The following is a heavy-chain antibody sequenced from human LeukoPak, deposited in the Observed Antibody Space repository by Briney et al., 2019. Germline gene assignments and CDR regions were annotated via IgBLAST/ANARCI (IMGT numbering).Heavy chain of an antibody. D-gene: IGHD3-22*01. J-gene: IGHJ4*02. CDR1: GYTFTSYG. CDR3: AREERYYDSSGYYRD. V-gene: IGHV1-18*01. CDR2: ISAYNGST. Sequence: ASVKVSCKASGYTFTSYGISWVRQAPGQGLEWMGWISAYNGSTNYAQKLQGRVTMTTDTSTSTAYMELRSLRSDDTAVYYCAREERYYDSSGYYRDWGQGTLVTVSS.